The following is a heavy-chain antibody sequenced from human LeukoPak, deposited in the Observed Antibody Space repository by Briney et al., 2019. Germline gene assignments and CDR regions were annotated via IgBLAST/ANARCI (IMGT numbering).Heavy chain of an antibody. J-gene: IGHJ4*02. V-gene: IGHV3-66*01. Sequence: PGGSLRLSCAASGFTVSSSYMSWVRQAPGKGLEWVSIISSAGTTYYADSVKGRFTIPRDNSNNTVYLQVNSLRDEDTAVYYCARDLEAANTYYFDYWGQGTMVTVSS. CDR1: GFTVSSSY. CDR2: ISSAGTT. CDR3: ARDLEAANTYYFDY. D-gene: IGHD6-13*01.